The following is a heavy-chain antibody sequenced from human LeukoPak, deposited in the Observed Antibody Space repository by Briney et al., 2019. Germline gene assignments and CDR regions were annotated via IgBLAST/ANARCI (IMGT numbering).Heavy chain of an antibody. V-gene: IGHV3-23*01. CDR1: GFTISTYA. D-gene: IGHD5-24*01. CDR3: AKEFIAGDGHVDCDS. CDR2: ITSSGATT. Sequence: GGSLRLSCAASGFTISTYAMTWVRQAPGKGLEWVSSITSSGATTYYADSVNGRFTISRDISKNTLYLQMNSLTAEDSAVYYCAKEFIAGDGHVDCDSWGQGTLVTVSS. J-gene: IGHJ4*02.